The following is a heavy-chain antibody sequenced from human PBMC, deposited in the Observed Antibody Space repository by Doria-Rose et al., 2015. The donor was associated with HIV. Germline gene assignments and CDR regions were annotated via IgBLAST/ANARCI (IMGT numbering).Heavy chain of an antibody. V-gene: IGHV2-26*01. J-gene: IGHJ4*02. D-gene: IGHD6-13*01. Sequence: ESGPVLVKPTETLTLTCTVSGVSLSSPGMGVSWIRQPPGEALEWLANIFSDDGRSYKTSLKSRLTISRGTSKSHVVLTMTDMDPVDTATYYCARIESSRWYHKYYFDFWGRGTLVIVSA. CDR1: GVSLSSPGMG. CDR2: IFSDDGR. CDR3: ARIESSRWYHKYYFDF.